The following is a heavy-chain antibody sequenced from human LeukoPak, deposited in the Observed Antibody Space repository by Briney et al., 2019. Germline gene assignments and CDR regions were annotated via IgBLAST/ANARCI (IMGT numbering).Heavy chain of an antibody. D-gene: IGHD3-22*01. V-gene: IGHV3-7*03. CDR3: ATPLDYYDSSGYHQGGD. Sequence: PGGSLRLSCAASGFTFSSYGMHWVRQAPGKGLEWVANIKEDGTKKNYVDSVKGRFTISRDNAKNSLYLQMNSLRAEDTAAYYCATPLDYYDSSGYHQGGDWGQGTLVTVSS. CDR2: IKEDGTKK. J-gene: IGHJ4*02. CDR1: GFTFSSYG.